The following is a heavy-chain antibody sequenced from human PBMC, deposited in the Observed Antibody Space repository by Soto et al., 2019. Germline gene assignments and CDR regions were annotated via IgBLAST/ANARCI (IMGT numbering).Heavy chain of an antibody. V-gene: IGHV4-59*01. J-gene: IGHJ4*02. CDR3: ARDHPHSYGVYYFDY. CDR2: VYSSRST. Sequence: SETLSLTCTVSGGSISNYYWSWIRQPPGKGLEWIGYVYSSRSTHYNPSLQSRVTISADTSKNQVSLKMNSVTVADTAVYYCARDHPHSYGVYYFDYWGQGTPVTVS. D-gene: IGHD5-18*01. CDR1: GGSISNYY.